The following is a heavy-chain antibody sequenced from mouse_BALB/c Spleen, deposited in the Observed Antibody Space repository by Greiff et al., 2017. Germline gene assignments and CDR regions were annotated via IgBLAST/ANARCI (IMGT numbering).Heavy chain of an antibody. Sequence: EVMLVESGPSLVKPSQTLSLTCSVTGDSITSGYWNWIRKFPGNKLEYMGYISYSGSTYYNPSLKSRISITRDTSKNQYYLQLNSVTTEDTATYYCARRDYGYVRFAYWGQGTLVTVSA. CDR3: ARRDYGYVRFAY. J-gene: IGHJ3*01. CDR1: GDSITSGY. V-gene: IGHV3-8*02. CDR2: ISYSGST. D-gene: IGHD1-2*01.